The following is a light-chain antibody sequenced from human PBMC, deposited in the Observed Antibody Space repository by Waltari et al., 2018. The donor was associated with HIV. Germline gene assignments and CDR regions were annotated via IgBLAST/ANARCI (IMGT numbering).Light chain of an antibody. CDR3: QQYHSTPYT. CDR2: CAS. Sequence: DIVMTQCPDSLTVSLGERATINCTTSQSVLSSSNSKNNDAGYQQKSGRPPNLLIYCASTREARVSERCSGSGAATDVTLTISSLQAEDVAVYYCQQYHSTPYTFGQGTKLEIK. V-gene: IGKV4-1*01. J-gene: IGKJ2*01. CDR1: QSVLSSSNSKNN.